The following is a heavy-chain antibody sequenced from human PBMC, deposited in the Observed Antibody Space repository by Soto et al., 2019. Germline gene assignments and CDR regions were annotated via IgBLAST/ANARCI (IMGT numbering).Heavy chain of an antibody. D-gene: IGHD1-26*01. CDR2: INTDGATT. J-gene: IGHJ4*02. Sequence: EVQLVESGGGLVQPGGSLRLSCAGSGFTFSNYWMHWVRQTPGKGLVWVARINTDGATTSYAASAKGRFTISRDNAMNILYLQMTSLRVEDTAAYHGARQVGLGATSYWGQGTLVTVSS. CDR1: GFTFSNYW. CDR3: ARQVGLGATSY. V-gene: IGHV3-74*01.